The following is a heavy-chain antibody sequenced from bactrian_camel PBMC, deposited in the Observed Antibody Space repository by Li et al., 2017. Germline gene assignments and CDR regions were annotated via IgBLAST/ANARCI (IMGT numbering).Heavy chain of an antibody. J-gene: IGHJ4*01. CDR2: IDTDGST. D-gene: IGHD2*01. V-gene: IGHV3S67*01. CDR1: GYTT. Sequence: DVQLVESGGGSVQAGESLRLACAASGYTTMGWIRQAPGKEREGVATIDTDGSTQYADSVKGRFTISRDNAKNTLYLQLNSLKTEDTAMYYCSKGRTRYTYYYFSLPPSGSQGTQVTVS.